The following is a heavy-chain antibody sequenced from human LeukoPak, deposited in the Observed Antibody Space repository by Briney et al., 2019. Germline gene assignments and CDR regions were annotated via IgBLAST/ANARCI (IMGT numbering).Heavy chain of an antibody. Sequence: GGSLRLSCAASGFTFSSYWMHWVRQAPGKGLVWVSRINSDGSSTSYADSVKGRFTISRDNAKNSLYLQMNSLRAEDTAVYYCARQYMFTGPTVDYWGQGTLVTVSS. CDR3: ARQYMFTGPTVDY. V-gene: IGHV3-74*01. CDR2: INSDGSST. CDR1: GFTFSSYW. D-gene: IGHD1-1*01. J-gene: IGHJ4*02.